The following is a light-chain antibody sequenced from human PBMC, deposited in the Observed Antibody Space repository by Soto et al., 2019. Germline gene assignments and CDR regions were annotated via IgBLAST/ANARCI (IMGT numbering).Light chain of an antibody. Sequence: DIQMTQSPSSLSASVGDRVTITCRASQSISRYLNWYQQKPGKAPKLLIYTASSLQSGVPSRFSGSGSGTDFTLTIRSLQPEDFATYYCQQSYSMTTFGGGTKVEIK. CDR1: QSISRY. CDR2: TAS. J-gene: IGKJ4*01. V-gene: IGKV1-39*01. CDR3: QQSYSMTT.